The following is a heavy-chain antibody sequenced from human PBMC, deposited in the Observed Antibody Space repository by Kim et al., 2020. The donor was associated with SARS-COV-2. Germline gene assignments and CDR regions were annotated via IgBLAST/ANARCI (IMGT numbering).Heavy chain of an antibody. CDR1: GYTFTSYA. CDR3: ARGIITMVRGVINPAEYFQR. CDR2: INAGNGNT. Sequence: ASVKVSCKASGYTFTSYAMHWVRQAPGQRLEWMGWINAGNGNTKYSQKFQGRVTITRDTSASTAYMELSSLRSEDTAVYYCARGIITMVRGVINPAEYFQRWGQGTLVTVSS. J-gene: IGHJ1*01. V-gene: IGHV1-3*01. D-gene: IGHD3-10*01.